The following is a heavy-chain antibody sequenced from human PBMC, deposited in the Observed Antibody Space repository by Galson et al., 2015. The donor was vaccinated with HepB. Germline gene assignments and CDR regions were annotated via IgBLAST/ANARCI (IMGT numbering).Heavy chain of an antibody. J-gene: IGHJ4*02. D-gene: IGHD1-26*01. Sequence: SLRLSCAASGFTFSSYSMNWVRQAPGKGLEWVSSISSSSSYIYYADSVKGRFTISRDNAKNSPYLQMNSLRAEDTAVYYCARGVGGTTSFDYWGQGTLVTVSS. V-gene: IGHV3-21*01. CDR2: ISSSSSYI. CDR1: GFTFSSYS. CDR3: ARGVGGTTSFDY.